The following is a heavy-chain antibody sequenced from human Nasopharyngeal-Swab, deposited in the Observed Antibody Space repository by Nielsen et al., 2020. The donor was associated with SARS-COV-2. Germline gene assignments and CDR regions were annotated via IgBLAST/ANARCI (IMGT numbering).Heavy chain of an antibody. V-gene: IGHV5-51*01. CDR2: IYPGDSDT. Sequence: GGSLRLSCKGSGSSFTSYWIGWVRQMPGKGLEWMGIIYPGDSDTRYSPSFQGQVTISADKSISTAYLQWSSLKASGTAMYYCARHSVGYCSSTSCWGLNWFDPWGQGTLVTVSS. J-gene: IGHJ5*02. D-gene: IGHD2-2*01. CDR3: ARHSVGYCSSTSCWGLNWFDP. CDR1: GSSFTSYW.